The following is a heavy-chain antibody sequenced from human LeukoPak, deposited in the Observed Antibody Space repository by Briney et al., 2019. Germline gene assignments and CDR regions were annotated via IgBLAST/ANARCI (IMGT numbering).Heavy chain of an antibody. CDR1: GFTFSSYG. J-gene: IGHJ3*02. CDR3: AKDRGWIQLWILDAFDI. CDR2: IRYDGSNK. Sequence: PGGSLRLSCAASGFTFSSYGMHWVRQAPGKGLEWVAFIRYDGSNKYYADSVKGRFTISRDNSKNTLYLQMNSLRAEDTAVYYCAKDRGWIQLWILDAFDIWGQGTMVTVSS. V-gene: IGHV3-30*02. D-gene: IGHD5-18*01.